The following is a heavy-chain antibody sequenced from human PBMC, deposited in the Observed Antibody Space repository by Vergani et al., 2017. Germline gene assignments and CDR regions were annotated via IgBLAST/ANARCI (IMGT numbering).Heavy chain of an antibody. V-gene: IGHV4-59*01. CDR2: IYYSGST. CDR1: GGSISSYY. J-gene: IGHJ4*02. CDR3: ARGGGVVVFGLDY. D-gene: IGHD2-15*01. Sequence: QVQLQESGPGLVKPSETLSLTCTVSGGSISSYYWSWIRQPPGKGLEWIGYIYYSGSTNYNPSLKSRVTISVDTSKNQFSLKLSSVTAADTAVYYCARGGGVVVFGLDYWGQGTLVTVSS.